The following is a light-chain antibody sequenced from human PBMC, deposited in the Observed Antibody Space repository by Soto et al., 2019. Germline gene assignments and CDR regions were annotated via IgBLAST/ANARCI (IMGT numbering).Light chain of an antibody. V-gene: IGKV3-11*01. CDR1: QSIGSN. CDR2: DAS. Sequence: EIVLTQSPATLSLSPGERATLSCRASQSIGSNLAWYQQKRGQAPRLLIYDASNRATGIPARFSGSGSGTDFTLTISSLEPEDLAVYYCQQRSNWPPLTFGGGTKVEIK. CDR3: QQRSNWPPLT. J-gene: IGKJ4*01.